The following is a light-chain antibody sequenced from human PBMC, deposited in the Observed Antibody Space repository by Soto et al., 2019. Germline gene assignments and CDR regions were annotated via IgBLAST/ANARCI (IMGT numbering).Light chain of an antibody. Sequence: QSALTQPPSASGSPGQSVTFSCTGTSSDVGGYNYVSWYQQHPGRAPKLIIYEVTKRPSGGPDRFSGSKSGNTASLTVSGLQAEDEADYYCSSYAGSNNWVFGGGTKLTVL. CDR2: EVT. CDR3: SSYAGSNNWV. V-gene: IGLV2-8*01. CDR1: SSDVGGYNY. J-gene: IGLJ3*02.